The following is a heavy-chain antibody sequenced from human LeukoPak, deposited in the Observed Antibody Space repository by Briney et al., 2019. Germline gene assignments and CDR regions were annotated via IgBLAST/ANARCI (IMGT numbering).Heavy chain of an antibody. V-gene: IGHV4-38-2*02. Sequence: PSETLSLTSAVSGYSLSSGYYWGWIRQPPGKGLEWVGSIYHSGSTYYNPSLKSRVTISVDTSKNQFSLKLSSVTAADTAVYYCAREDRRGVVANWFDPWGQGTLVTVSS. CDR1: GYSLSSGYY. CDR2: IYHSGST. J-gene: IGHJ5*02. D-gene: IGHD2-15*01. CDR3: AREDRRGVVANWFDP.